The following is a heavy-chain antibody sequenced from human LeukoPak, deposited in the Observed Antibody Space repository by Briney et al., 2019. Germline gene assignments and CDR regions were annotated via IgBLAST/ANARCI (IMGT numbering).Heavy chain of an antibody. CDR3: AREGQYSGPRTGFDY. D-gene: IGHD5-12*01. J-gene: IGHJ4*02. Sequence: PSETLSLTCTVSGGTISSCDYYWGWIRQQPGKGLEWIGYIYYSGSTYYNPSLKSRVTISVDTSKNQFSLKLSSVTAADTAVYYCAREGQYSGPRTGFDYWGQGTLVTVSS. V-gene: IGHV4-31*03. CDR2: IYYSGST. CDR1: GGTISSCDYY.